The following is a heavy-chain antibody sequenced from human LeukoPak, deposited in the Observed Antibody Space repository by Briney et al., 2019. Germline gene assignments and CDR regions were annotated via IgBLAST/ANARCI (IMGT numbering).Heavy chain of an antibody. CDR1: GGSISSNNW. V-gene: IGHV4-39*01. CDR2: IYYSGST. D-gene: IGHD5-18*01. CDR3: ARRVLDGYSYGYDY. J-gene: IGHJ4*02. Sequence: SGTLSLTCAVSGGSISSNNWWGWVRQPPGKGLEWIGSIYYSGSTYYNPSLKSRVTISVDTSKNQFSLKLSSVTAADTAVYYCARRVLDGYSYGYDYWGQGTLVTVSS.